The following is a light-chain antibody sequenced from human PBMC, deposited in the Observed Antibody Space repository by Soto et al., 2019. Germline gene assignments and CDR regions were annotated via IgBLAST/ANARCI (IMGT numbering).Light chain of an antibody. V-gene: IGLV2-11*01. J-gene: IGLJ1*01. Sequence: QSALTQPRSVSGSPGQSVTISCTGTSSDVGGYNYVSWYQQHPGKAPKVMIYDVSARPSGVPDRFSGSKSGNTAALTISWLQAEDEADYYCCSYAGSPRYVFGTGTKVTVL. CDR1: SSDVGGYNY. CDR2: DVS. CDR3: CSYAGSPRYV.